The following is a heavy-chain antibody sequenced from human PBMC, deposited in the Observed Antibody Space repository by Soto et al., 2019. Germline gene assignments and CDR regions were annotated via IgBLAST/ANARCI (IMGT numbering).Heavy chain of an antibody. Sequence: GGSLRLSCAASGFTVSSNYMSWVRQAPGKGLEWVSVIYSGGSTYYADSVKGRFTISRDNSKNTLYLQMNSLRAEDTAVYYCARSYGDYGFHYYYYYMDVWGKGTTVTVSS. CDR1: GFTVSSNY. CDR3: ARSYGDYGFHYYYYYMDV. J-gene: IGHJ6*03. CDR2: IYSGGST. D-gene: IGHD4-17*01. V-gene: IGHV3-66*01.